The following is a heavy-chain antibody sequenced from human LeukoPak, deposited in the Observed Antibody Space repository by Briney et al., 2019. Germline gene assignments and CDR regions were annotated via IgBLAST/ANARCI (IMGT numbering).Heavy chain of an antibody. J-gene: IGHJ4*02. V-gene: IGHV1-46*01. D-gene: IGHD1-1*01. CDR2: INPSGGYA. CDR1: GYTFTNYY. Sequence: ASVKVSCKAFGYTFTNYYMHWVRQAPGQGLEWMGVINPSGGYATYAQRFQGRVTMTRDMSTSTVYMDLSSLRSEDTAVYYCARVDADASKETTKYFDYWGQGTLVTVSS. CDR3: ARVDADASKETTKYFDY.